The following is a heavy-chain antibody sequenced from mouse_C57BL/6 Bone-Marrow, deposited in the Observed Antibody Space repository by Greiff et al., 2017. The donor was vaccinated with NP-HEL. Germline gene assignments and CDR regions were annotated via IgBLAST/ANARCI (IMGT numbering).Heavy chain of an antibody. CDR2: INPNNGGT. J-gene: IGHJ2*01. V-gene: IGHV1-26*01. Sequence: VQLKQSGPELVKPGASVKISCKASGYTFTDYYMNWVKQSHGKSLEWIGDINPNNGGTSYNQKFKGKATLTVDKSSSTAYMELRSLTSEDSAVYYCARSDLLWLRRGIDYWGQGTTLTVSS. D-gene: IGHD2-2*01. CDR1: GYTFTDYY. CDR3: ARSDLLWLRRGIDY.